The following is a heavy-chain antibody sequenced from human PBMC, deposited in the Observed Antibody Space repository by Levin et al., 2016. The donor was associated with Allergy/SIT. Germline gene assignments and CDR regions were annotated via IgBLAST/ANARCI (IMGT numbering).Heavy chain of an antibody. D-gene: IGHD3-22*01. CDR1: GYSISSGYY. V-gene: IGHV4-38-2*01. J-gene: IGHJ2*01. CDR2: IYHSGST. Sequence: SETLSLTCAVSGYSISSGYYWGWIRQPPGKGLEWIGSIYHSGSTYYNPSLKSRVTISVDTSKNQFSLKLSSVTAADTAVYYCASLWNYYDSSGYDKGYWYFDLWGRGTLVTVSS. CDR3: ASLWNYYDSSGYDKGYWYFDL.